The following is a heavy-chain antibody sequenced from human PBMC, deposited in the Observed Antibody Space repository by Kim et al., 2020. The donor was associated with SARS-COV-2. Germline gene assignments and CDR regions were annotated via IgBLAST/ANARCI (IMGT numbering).Heavy chain of an antibody. CDR1: GGSFSGYY. D-gene: IGHD5-18*01. CDR3: ARGWSGYSYGYDY. J-gene: IGHJ4*02. Sequence: SETLSLTCAVYGGSFSGYYWSWIHQPPGKGLEWIGEINHSGSTNYNPSLKSRVTISVDTSKNQFSLKLSSVTAADTAVYYCARGWSGYSYGYDYWGQGTLVTVSS. CDR2: INHSGST. V-gene: IGHV4-34*01.